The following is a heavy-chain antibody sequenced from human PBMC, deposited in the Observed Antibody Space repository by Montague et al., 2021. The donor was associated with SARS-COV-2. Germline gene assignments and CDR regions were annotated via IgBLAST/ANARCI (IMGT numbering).Heavy chain of an antibody. V-gene: IGHV4-4*02. Sequence: SETLSLTCAVSGDSIITANWWSSVRQPPGLELPWIVEIYQSGGTNYNPSLKSRVTMSIDKSKNQFSLELNSVTAADTALYYCVRAGGLDNRPPVWGQGALVIVSS. D-gene: IGHD3/OR15-3a*01. CDR2: IYQSGGT. CDR1: GDSIITANW. CDR3: VRAGGLDNRPPV. J-gene: IGHJ4*02.